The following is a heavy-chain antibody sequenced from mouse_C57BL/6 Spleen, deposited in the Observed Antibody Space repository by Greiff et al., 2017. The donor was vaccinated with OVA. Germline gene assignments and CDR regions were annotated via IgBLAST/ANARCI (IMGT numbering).Heavy chain of an antibody. V-gene: IGHV3-6*01. CDR3: ARAYYGSHFAY. J-gene: IGHJ3*01. D-gene: IGHD1-1*01. CDR2: ISYDGSN. Sequence: VQLKESGPGLVKPSQSLSLTCSVTGYSITSGYYWNWIRQFPGNKLEWMGYISYDGSNNYNPSLKNRISITRDTSKNQFFLKLNSVTTEDTATYYCARAYYGSHFAYWGQGTLVTVSA. CDR1: GYSITSGYY.